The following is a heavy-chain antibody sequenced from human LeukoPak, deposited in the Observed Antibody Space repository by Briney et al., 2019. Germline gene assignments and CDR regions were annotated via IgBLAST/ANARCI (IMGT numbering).Heavy chain of an antibody. D-gene: IGHD2-15*01. CDR3: ARDPRYCSGGSCYYDFYYYYGMDV. CDR2: ISYDGSNK. V-gene: IGHV3-30-3*01. CDR1: GFTFSSYA. Sequence: GWSLRLSCAASGFTFSSYAMHWVRQAPGKGLEWVAVISYDGSNKYYADSVKGRFTISRDNSKNTLYLQMNSLRAEDTAVYYCARDPRYCSGGSCYYDFYYYYGMDVWGQGTTVTVSS. J-gene: IGHJ6*02.